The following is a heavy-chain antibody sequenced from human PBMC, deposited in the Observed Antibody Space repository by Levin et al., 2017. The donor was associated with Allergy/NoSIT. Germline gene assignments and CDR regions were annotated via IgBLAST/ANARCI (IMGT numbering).Heavy chain of an antibody. J-gene: IGHJ6*02. CDR1: GFTFSSYW. CDR3: ARDEAAAGTNYYYYGMDV. Sequence: PGGSLRLSCAASGFTFSSYWMSWVRQAPGKGLEWVANIKQDGSEKYYVDSVKGRFTISRDNAKNSLYLQMNSLRAEDTAVYYCARDEAAAGTNYYYYGMDVWGQGTTVTVSS. V-gene: IGHV3-7*01. CDR2: IKQDGSEK. D-gene: IGHD6-13*01.